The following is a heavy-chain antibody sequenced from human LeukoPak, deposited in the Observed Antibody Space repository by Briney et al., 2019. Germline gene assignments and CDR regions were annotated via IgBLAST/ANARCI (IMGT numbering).Heavy chain of an antibody. CDR3: ARRGSSGLDF. V-gene: IGHV5-51*01. D-gene: IGHD6-25*01. J-gene: IGHJ4*02. CDR1: GSSFTSYW. Sequence: HGESLKISFKGSGSSFTSYWIGWVRQMPGKGLEWIGIIYPVDSDTKYSPSFQGQVTISADKSISTAYLQWSSLKASDTAIYYCARRGSSGLDFWGQGTLVTVSS. CDR2: IYPVDSDT.